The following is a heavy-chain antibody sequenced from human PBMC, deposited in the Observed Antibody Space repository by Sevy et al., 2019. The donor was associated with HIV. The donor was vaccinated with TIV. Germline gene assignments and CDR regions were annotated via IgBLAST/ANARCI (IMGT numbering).Heavy chain of an antibody. V-gene: IGHV3-53*01. CDR3: ASRRGVPYYFDY. D-gene: IGHD3-10*01. Sequence: GGSLRLSCAASGFTVSSNYMSWVRQAPGKGLEWVSVIYSGGSTYYADSVKGRFTISRGNSKNTLYLQMNSLRAEDTAVYYCASRRGVPYYFDYWGQGTLVTVSS. CDR2: IYSGGST. J-gene: IGHJ4*02. CDR1: GFTVSSNY.